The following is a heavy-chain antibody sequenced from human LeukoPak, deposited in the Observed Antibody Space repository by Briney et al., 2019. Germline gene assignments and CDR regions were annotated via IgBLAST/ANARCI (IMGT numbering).Heavy chain of an antibody. D-gene: IGHD5-18*01. J-gene: IGHJ4*02. CDR3: AKTVRGYSYGLDY. CDR2: ISGST. V-gene: IGHV3-23*01. CDR1: GFTFSSYA. Sequence: PGGSLRLSCAASGFTFSSYAMSWVRQAPGKGLEWVSAISGSTYYADSVKGRFTMSRDNSKNTLYLHMNSLRAEDTAVYYCAKTVRGYSYGLDYWGQGTLVTVSS.